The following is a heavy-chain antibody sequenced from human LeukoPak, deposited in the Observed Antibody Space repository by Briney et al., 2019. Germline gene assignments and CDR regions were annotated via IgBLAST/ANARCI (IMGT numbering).Heavy chain of an antibody. V-gene: IGHV3-11*04. J-gene: IGHJ6*04. Sequence: PGGSLRLSCAASGFTVSSNYMSWVRQAPGKGLEWVSYISSSGSTIYYADSVKGRFTISRDNAKDSLYLQMNSLRAEDTAVYYCAELGITMIGGVWGKGTTVTISS. CDR3: AELGITMIGGV. CDR1: GFTVSSNY. D-gene: IGHD3-10*02. CDR2: ISSSGSTI.